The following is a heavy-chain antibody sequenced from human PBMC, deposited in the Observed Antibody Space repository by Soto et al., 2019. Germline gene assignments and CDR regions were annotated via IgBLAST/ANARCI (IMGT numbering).Heavy chain of an antibody. Sequence: PSETLSLTCAVSGGSISSSYWWSWVRQPPGKGLDWIGEIYHSGSTNYNPSLKSRVTMSVDKSKNQFSLKLRSVTAADTAVYYCARSPDSSGYYPRRYYYGMDVWGQGTTVTVSS. D-gene: IGHD3-22*01. CDR2: IYHSGST. CDR3: ARSPDSSGYYPRRYYYGMDV. J-gene: IGHJ6*02. CDR1: GGSISSSYW. V-gene: IGHV4-4*02.